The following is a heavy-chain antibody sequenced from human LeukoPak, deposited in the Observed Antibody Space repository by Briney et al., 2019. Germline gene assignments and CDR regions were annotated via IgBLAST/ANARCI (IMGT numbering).Heavy chain of an antibody. D-gene: IGHD3-22*01. CDR3: ARLLRVRYYDSSGSFDY. Sequence: SVKVSCKASGGTFSSYAISWVRQAPGQGLEWMGGIIPIFGTANYAQKFQGRVTMTTDTSTSTAYMELRSLRSDDTAVYYCARLLRVRYYDSSGSFDYWGQGTLVTVSS. CDR2: IIPIFGTA. CDR1: GGTFSSYA. V-gene: IGHV1-69*05. J-gene: IGHJ4*02.